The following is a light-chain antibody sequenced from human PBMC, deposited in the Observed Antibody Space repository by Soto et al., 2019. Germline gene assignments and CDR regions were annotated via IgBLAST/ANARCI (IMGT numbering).Light chain of an antibody. CDR2: GAS. V-gene: IGKV3-15*01. CDR1: QSVSSN. CDR3: QKYNNLPIT. J-gene: IGKJ5*01. Sequence: EFVVTQYPGTLSLSSGERATLSCRASQSVSSNLAWYQQKPGQAPRLLIYGASTRATGIPARFSGSGSGTEFTLTISSLQSEDFAVYYCQKYNNLPITFCQGTRLEIK.